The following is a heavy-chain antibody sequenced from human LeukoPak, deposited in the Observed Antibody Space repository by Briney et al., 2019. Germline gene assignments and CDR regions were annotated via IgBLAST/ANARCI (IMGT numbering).Heavy chain of an antibody. CDR2: IYYLGST. D-gene: IGHD3-3*01. CDR3: ARGRLAWYTIFGVVIRTNWFDP. J-gene: IGHJ5*02. V-gene: IGHV4-61*10. CDR1: GGSISSGSYY. Sequence: PSETLSLTCTVSGGSISSGSYYYSWIRQPAGKGLEWIGHIYYLGSTSYNPSLKSRVTISVDTSKNQFSLKLSSVTAADTAVYYCARGRLAWYTIFGVVIRTNWFDPWGQGTLVTVSS.